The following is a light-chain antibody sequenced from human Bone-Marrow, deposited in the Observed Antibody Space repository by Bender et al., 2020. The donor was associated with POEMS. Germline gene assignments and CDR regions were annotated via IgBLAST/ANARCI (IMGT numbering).Light chain of an antibody. V-gene: IGLV3-21*02. Sequence: SYVLTQPPSVSVAPGQTARLTCGGNNIGSKSVHWYQQKPGQAPVLVVYDDSDRPSGIPERFSGSNSGNTATLTISRVEAGDEAAYYCQVWDDSGDPVVFGGGTKMTVL. J-gene: IGLJ2*01. CDR3: QVWDDSGDPVV. CDR2: DDS. CDR1: NIGSKS.